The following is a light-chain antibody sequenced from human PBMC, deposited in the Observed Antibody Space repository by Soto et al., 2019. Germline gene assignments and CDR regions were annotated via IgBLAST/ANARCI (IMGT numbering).Light chain of an antibody. Sequence: VMTQSPATLSVSPGERATLSCRASQSVSSSLAWYQQKPGQAPRLLIYGASTRATGIPARFSGSGSGTEFTLTISSLQSEDFAVYYCQQYYDWPLVTFGGGTRVDI. CDR3: QQYYDWPLVT. J-gene: IGKJ4*01. V-gene: IGKV3-15*01. CDR2: GAS. CDR1: QSVSSS.